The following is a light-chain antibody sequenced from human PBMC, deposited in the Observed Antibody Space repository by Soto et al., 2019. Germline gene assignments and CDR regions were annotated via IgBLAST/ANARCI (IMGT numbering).Light chain of an antibody. CDR1: SGHSSYA. CDR3: PTWDTGIHAV. V-gene: IGLV4-69*02. Sequence: QAVLTQSPSASASLGASVKLTCTLSSGHSSYAIAWHQQQPEKGPRYLMKLNSDGRHSKGGGIPDRFSRSSSGAERYLTISSLHSDDEADYYCPTWDTGIHAVFGGGTQLTVL. CDR2: LNSDGRH. J-gene: IGLJ7*01.